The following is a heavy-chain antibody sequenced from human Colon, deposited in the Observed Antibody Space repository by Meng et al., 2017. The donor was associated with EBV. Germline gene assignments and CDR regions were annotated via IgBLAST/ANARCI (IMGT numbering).Heavy chain of an antibody. Sequence: QVQLQESGPGLVKPSQTLSLTCAVSGDSISSGGYYWSWIRQPPGMGPEWIGYIYYSGGTYYNPSLKSRVTMSIDTSKNQFSLKLTSVTAADTAVYYCGRDQGRELINHWGQGTLVTVSS. J-gene: IGHJ4*02. CDR2: IYYSGGT. D-gene: IGHD1-7*01. CDR3: GRDQGRELINH. V-gene: IGHV4-30-4*01. CDR1: GDSISSGGYY.